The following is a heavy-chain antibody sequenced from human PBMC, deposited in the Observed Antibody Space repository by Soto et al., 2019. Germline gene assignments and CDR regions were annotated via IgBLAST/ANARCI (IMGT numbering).Heavy chain of an antibody. CDR1: GGSISSYY. CDR3: AREWKQEGFDP. CDR2: IYSSGST. V-gene: IGHV4-4*07. D-gene: IGHD1-1*01. J-gene: IGHJ5*02. Sequence: TSETLSLTCTVSGGSISSYYWSWIRQPAGKGLEWIGRIYSSGSTNYNPSLKSRVTMSVDTSKNQFSLKLTSVTAADTAVYYCAREWKQEGFDPWGQGTLVTVSS.